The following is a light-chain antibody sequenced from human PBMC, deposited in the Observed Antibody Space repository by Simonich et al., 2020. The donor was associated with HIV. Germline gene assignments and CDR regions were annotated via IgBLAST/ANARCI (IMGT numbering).Light chain of an antibody. Sequence: DIVMTQSPDSLGVSLGERATINCKSSQSVLYSSNNKNYLAWYQQKPGQPPKLLIYWAATRESGVPDRFSGSGSGTVFTLTISSLQAEDVAVYYCQQYYSIPYTFGQGTKLEIK. V-gene: IGKV4-1*01. J-gene: IGKJ2*01. CDR2: WAA. CDR3: QQYYSIPYT. CDR1: QSVLYSSNNKNY.